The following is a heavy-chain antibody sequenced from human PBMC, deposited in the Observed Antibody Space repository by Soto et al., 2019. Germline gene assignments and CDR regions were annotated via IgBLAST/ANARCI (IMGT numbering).Heavy chain of an antibody. J-gene: IGHJ3*02. D-gene: IGHD5-12*01. CDR1: GFTFDDYA. V-gene: IGHV3-9*01. CDR3: AKFEVIYSGYDEDAFDI. CDR2: ISWNSGSI. Sequence: EVQLVESGGGLVQPGRSLRLSCAASGFTFDDYAMHWVRQAPGKGLEWVSGISWNSGSIGYADSVKGRFTISRDNAKNSLYLHMNRLRAEDTALYCCAKFEVIYSGYDEDAFDIWGQGTMVTVSS.